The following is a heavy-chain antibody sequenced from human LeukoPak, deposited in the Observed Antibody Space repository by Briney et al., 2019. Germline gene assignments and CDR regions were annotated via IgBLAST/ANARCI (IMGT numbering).Heavy chain of an antibody. D-gene: IGHD3-10*01. J-gene: IGHJ4*02. CDR1: GFTFSSYA. CDR3: ARDSRGPLDY. CDR2: ISSNGGST. V-gene: IGHV3-64*01. Sequence: GGSLRLSCAASGFTFSSYAMHWVRQAPGKGLEYVSAISSNGGSTYYANSVKGRFTISRDNSKNTLYLQMGSLRAEDMAVYYCARDSRGPLDYWGQGTLVTVSS.